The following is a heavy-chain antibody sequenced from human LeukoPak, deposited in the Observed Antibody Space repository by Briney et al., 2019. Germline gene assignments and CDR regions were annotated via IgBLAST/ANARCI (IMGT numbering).Heavy chain of an antibody. CDR2: INPNSGGT. J-gene: IGHJ4*02. Sequence: ASVKVSCKASGYTFTGYYMHWVRQAPGQGLEWMGWINPNSGGTNYAQKFQGRVTMTRDTSISTAYMELSRLRSDDTAVYYCAREGGSITMVRGDEFDYWGQGTLVTVSS. CDR3: AREGGSITMVRGDEFDY. CDR1: GYTFTGYY. D-gene: IGHD3-10*01. V-gene: IGHV1-2*02.